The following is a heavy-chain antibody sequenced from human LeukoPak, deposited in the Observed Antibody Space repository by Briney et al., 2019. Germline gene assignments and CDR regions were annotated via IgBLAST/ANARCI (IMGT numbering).Heavy chain of an antibody. CDR3: ARHYRGSGSIYGMDV. CDR1: GYSISSGYY. CDR2: IYHSGST. D-gene: IGHD3-10*01. Sequence: PSETLSLTCTVSGYSISSGYYWGWIRQPPGKGLEWIGSIYHSGSTYYNPYLKSRVTISVDTSKNQFSLKLSSVTAADTAVYYCARHYRGSGSIYGMDVWSQGATVTVSS. J-gene: IGHJ6*02. V-gene: IGHV4-38-2*02.